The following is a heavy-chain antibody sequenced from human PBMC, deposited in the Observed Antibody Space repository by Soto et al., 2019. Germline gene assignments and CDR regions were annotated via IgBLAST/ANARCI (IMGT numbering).Heavy chain of an antibody. J-gene: IGHJ4*02. CDR3: VLESHYYYDSSGCTG. V-gene: IGHV1-69*13. CDR1: GGPFSSYA. D-gene: IGHD3-22*01. CDR2: IIPIFGTA. Sequence: GASLKVSCNASGGPFSSYAISWVRQAPGQGLEWMGGIIPIFGTANYAQKFQGRVTITADESTSTAYMELSSLRSEDTAVYYCVLESHYYYDSSGCTGWGQGALVRVSS.